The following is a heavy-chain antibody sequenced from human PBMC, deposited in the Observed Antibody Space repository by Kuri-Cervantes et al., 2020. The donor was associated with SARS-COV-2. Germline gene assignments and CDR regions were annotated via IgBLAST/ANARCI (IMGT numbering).Heavy chain of an antibody. J-gene: IGHJ4*02. CDR2: IWNDGSNK. Sequence: GESLKISCVGPGFIFSDYGIHWVRQAPGKGLEWVAGIWNDGSNKYFAASVKGRFTISRDNSKNTVDLQMSGLRVEDTAVYYCAKESPPYGNWGSEFDHWGQGALVTVSS. V-gene: IGHV3-33*06. D-gene: IGHD2/OR15-2a*01. CDR3: AKESPPYGNWGSEFDH. CDR1: GFIFSDYG.